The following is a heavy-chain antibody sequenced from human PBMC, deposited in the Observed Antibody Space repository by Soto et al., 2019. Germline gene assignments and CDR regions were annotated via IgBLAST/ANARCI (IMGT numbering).Heavy chain of an antibody. Sequence: GGSLRLSCTASGFTFGDYAMSWVRQAPGEGLEWVGFIRSKAYGGTTEYAASVKGRFTISRDDSKSIAYLKMNSLKTEDTAVYYCIRDRYYDSSGPDYWGQGTLVTVSS. CDR2: IRSKAYGGTT. D-gene: IGHD3-22*01. CDR1: GFTFGDYA. J-gene: IGHJ4*02. CDR3: IRDRYYDSSGPDY. V-gene: IGHV3-49*04.